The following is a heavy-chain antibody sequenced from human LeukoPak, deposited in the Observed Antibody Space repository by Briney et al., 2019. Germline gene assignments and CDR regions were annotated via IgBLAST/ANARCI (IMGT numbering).Heavy chain of an antibody. D-gene: IGHD1-26*01. CDR1: GDSISSGSYY. Sequence: SQTLSLTCTVSGDSISSGSYYWSWIRQPAGEGLEWIGRIYSSGRTHYSPSLKSRVAISVDTSKNRFSLRLSSVTAADTAVYYCARDLGGSYSSETWFDPWGQGTLVTVSS. CDR3: ARDLGGSYSSETWFDP. CDR2: IYSSGRT. J-gene: IGHJ5*02. V-gene: IGHV4-61*02.